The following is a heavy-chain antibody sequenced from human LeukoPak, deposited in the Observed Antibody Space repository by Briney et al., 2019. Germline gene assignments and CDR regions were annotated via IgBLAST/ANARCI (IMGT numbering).Heavy chain of an antibody. D-gene: IGHD6-13*01. V-gene: IGHV3-7*01. Sequence: GGSLRLSCEASGFTFSSYWMSWVRQAPGKGLEWVANIKQDGSEKYYVDSVKGRFTISRDNAKNSLYLQMNSLRAEETAVYYCARYSAAAGTGSWFDPWGQGTLVTVSS. CDR1: GFTFSSYW. CDR3: ARYSAAAGTGSWFDP. J-gene: IGHJ5*02. CDR2: IKQDGSEK.